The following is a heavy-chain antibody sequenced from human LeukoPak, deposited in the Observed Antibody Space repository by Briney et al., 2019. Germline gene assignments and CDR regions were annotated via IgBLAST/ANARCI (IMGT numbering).Heavy chain of an antibody. J-gene: IGHJ6*03. Sequence: ASVKVSCKASGGTFSSYAISWVRQAPGQGLEWMGGIIPIFGTANYAQKFQGRVTITADESTSTAYMELSSLRSEDTAVYYCAGGPFLEWLLSPGYYYYYMDVWGKGTTVTVSS. CDR2: IIPIFGTA. V-gene: IGHV1-69*13. CDR3: AGGPFLEWLLSPGYYYYYMDV. D-gene: IGHD3-3*01. CDR1: GGTFSSYA.